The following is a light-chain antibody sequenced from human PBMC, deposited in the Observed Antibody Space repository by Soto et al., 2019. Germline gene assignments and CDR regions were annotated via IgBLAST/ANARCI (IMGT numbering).Light chain of an antibody. V-gene: IGLV2-14*01. CDR1: SSDVGDYNY. J-gene: IGLJ1*01. CDR2: EVS. CDR3: RSFTLTDPLGGYV. Sequence: QSALTQPAAVSGSPGQSITISCAGTSSDVGDYNYVSWYQHHPGKAPKVIIYEVSKRPSGVSTHFSGSKSGTTASLTISGLQCEDEAYYYCRSFTLTDPLGGYVFGTGTKLTVL.